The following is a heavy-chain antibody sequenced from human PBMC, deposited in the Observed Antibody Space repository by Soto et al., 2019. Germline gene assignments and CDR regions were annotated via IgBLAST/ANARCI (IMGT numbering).Heavy chain of an antibody. CDR2: ISGSGGST. Sequence: GGSLRLSCAASGFTFSSYAMSWIRQAPGKGLEWVSAISGSGGSTYYADSVKGRFTISRDNSKNTLYLQMNSLRAEDTAVYYCANFFSKGAAGTRHWGQGTLVTVSS. V-gene: IGHV3-23*01. J-gene: IGHJ4*02. D-gene: IGHD6-13*01. CDR3: ANFFSKGAAGTRH. CDR1: GFTFSSYA.